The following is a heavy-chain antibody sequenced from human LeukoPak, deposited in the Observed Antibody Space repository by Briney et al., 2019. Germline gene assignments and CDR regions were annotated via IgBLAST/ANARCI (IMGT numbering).Heavy chain of an antibody. CDR2: IYYSGST. Sequence: SETLSLTRTVSGGSISSSSYYWGWIRQPPGKGLEWIGSIYYSGSTYYNPSLKSRVTISVDTSKNQFSLKLSSVTAADTAVYYCARLYCSGGSCYVSRLIDYWGQGTLVTVSS. CDR3: ARLYCSGGSCYVSRLIDY. V-gene: IGHV4-39*07. J-gene: IGHJ4*02. D-gene: IGHD2-15*01. CDR1: GGSISSSSYY.